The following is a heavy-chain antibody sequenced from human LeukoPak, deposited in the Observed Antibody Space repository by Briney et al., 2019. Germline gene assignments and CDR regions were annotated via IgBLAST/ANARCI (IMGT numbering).Heavy chain of an antibody. V-gene: IGHV3-72*01. Sequence: GGSLRLSCAASGFTVSSNYMSWVRQAPGKGLEWVGRTRNKANSYTTEYAASVKGRFTISRDDSKNSLYLQMNSLKTEDTAVYYCARVLRTWGQGTLVTVSS. J-gene: IGHJ5*02. CDR3: ARVLRT. CDR1: GFTVSSNY. D-gene: IGHD3-10*01. CDR2: TRNKANSYTT.